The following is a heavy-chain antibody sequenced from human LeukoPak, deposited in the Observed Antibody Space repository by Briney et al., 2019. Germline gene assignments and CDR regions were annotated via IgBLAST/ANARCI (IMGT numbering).Heavy chain of an antibody. Sequence: SETLSLTCTVSGDSISSSSYYWGWIRQPPGKGLEWIGTIYYSGTTYYNPSLKSRVTISVDTSKNQFSLKLTSVTAADTAVYYCARVGSYYNGNFDYWGQGTLVTVSS. CDR3: ARVGSYYNGNFDY. J-gene: IGHJ4*02. CDR2: IYYSGTT. CDR1: GDSISSSSYY. D-gene: IGHD3-10*01. V-gene: IGHV4-39*01.